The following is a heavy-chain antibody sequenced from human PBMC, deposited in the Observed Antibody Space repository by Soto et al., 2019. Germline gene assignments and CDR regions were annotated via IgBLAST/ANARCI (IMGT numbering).Heavy chain of an antibody. J-gene: IGHJ6*02. CDR3: ARSSSGMDV. Sequence: PGESLKISCKGSGYSFTNYWIGWVRQKPGKGLEWMEIIYPGDSDARYSPSFQGQVTISADKSIDSAYLQWSSLKASDTAIYYCARSSSGMDVWGQGTTVTVSS. CDR2: IYPGDSDA. V-gene: IGHV5-51*01. CDR1: GYSFTNYW.